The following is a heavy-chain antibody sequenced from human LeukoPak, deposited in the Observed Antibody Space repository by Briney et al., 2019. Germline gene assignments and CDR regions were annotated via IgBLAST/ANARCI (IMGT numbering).Heavy chain of an antibody. CDR3: AKSPKTGFLFDY. Sequence: GGSLRLSCAASGFTFSSYEMNWVRQAPGKGLEWVSYISSRGTTTYYADSVKGRFTISRDDAKNSLYLHMNSLRVEDTAVYYCAKSPKTGFLFDYWGKGTLVTVSS. D-gene: IGHD1-1*01. CDR2: ISSRGTTT. J-gene: IGHJ4*02. CDR1: GFTFSSYE. V-gene: IGHV3-48*03.